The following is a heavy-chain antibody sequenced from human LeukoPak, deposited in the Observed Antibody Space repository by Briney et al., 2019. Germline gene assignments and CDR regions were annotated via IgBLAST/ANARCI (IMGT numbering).Heavy chain of an antibody. CDR1: GGSISSYY. CDR2: IYTSGST. J-gene: IGHJ5*02. Sequence: SETLSLTCTVSGGSISSYYWSWIRQPAGKGLEWIGRIYTSGSTNYNPSLKSRVTMSVDTSKNQFSLKLSSVTAADTAVYYCARGVYSNSLSDWFDPWGQGTLVTVSS. D-gene: IGHD4-11*01. V-gene: IGHV4-4*07. CDR3: ARGVYSNSLSDWFDP.